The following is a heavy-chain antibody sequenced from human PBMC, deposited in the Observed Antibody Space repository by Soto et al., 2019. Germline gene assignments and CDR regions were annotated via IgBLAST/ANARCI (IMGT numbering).Heavy chain of an antibody. J-gene: IGHJ4*02. D-gene: IGHD2-21*02. CDR2: INAGNGNT. CDR1: GYTFTSYG. CDR3: ARSIVVVTAADY. Sequence: ASVKVSCKASGYTFTSYGISWVRQAPGQRLEWMGWINAGNGNTKYSQKFQGRVTITRDTSAGTAYMELSSLRSEDTAVYYCARSIVVVTAADYWGQGTLVTVSS. V-gene: IGHV1-3*01.